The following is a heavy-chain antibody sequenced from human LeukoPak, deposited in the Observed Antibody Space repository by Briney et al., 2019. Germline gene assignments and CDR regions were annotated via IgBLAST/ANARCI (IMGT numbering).Heavy chain of an antibody. CDR2: IRSSSSYI. CDR3: ARDGQHSSYYDFWSGYHWFDP. CDR1: GFTFSSYS. J-gene: IGHJ5*02. D-gene: IGHD3-3*01. Sequence: GGSLRLSCAASGFTFSSYSMNWVRQARGKGLEWVSSIRSSSSYIYYADSVKGRFTISRDNAKNSLYLQMNSLRAEDTAVYYCARDGQHSSYYDFWSGYHWFDPWGQGTLVTVSS. V-gene: IGHV3-21*01.